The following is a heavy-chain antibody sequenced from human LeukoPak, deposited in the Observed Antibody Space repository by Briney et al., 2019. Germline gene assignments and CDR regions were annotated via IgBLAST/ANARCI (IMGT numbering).Heavy chain of an antibody. CDR3: ARDRAVRGVFDY. CDR2: ISAYNGNT. V-gene: IGHV1-18*01. Sequence: ASVKVSCKASGYTFTSYGISWVRQAPGQGLEWMGWISAYNGNTNYAQKLQGRVTMTTDTSTSTAYMELSSLRSEDTAVYYCARDRAVRGVFDYWGQGTLVTVSS. CDR1: GYTFTSYG. J-gene: IGHJ4*02. D-gene: IGHD3-10*01.